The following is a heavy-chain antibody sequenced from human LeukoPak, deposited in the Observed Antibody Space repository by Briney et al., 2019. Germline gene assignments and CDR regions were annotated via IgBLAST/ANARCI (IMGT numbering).Heavy chain of an antibody. CDR2: INPNSGGT. J-gene: IGHJ3*02. D-gene: IGHD6-13*01. Sequence: ASVKVSCKASGYTFTGYYMHWVRQAPGQGLEWMGWINPNSGGTNYAQKFQGRVTMTRDTSISTAYMELSRLRSEDTAVYYCATVRPIYSSSYYIWGQGTMVTVSS. CDR3: ATVRPIYSSSYYI. V-gene: IGHV1-2*02. CDR1: GYTFTGYY.